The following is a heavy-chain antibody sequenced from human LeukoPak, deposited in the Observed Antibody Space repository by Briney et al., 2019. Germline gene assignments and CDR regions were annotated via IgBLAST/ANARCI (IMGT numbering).Heavy chain of an antibody. Sequence: ASVKVSCKASGYTFTGYYMHWVRQAPGQGLEWMGWINPNSGGTNYAQKFQGRVTMTRDTSISTAYMELSRLRSDDTAVYYCARNGGYCSGGSCYGHDYYLDYWGQGTLVTVSS. CDR2: INPNSGGT. J-gene: IGHJ4*02. D-gene: IGHD2-15*01. CDR3: ARNGGYCSGGSCYGHDYYLDY. CDR1: GYTFTGYY. V-gene: IGHV1-2*02.